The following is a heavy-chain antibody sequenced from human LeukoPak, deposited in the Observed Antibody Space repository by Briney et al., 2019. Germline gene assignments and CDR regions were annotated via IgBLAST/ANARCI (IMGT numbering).Heavy chain of an antibody. J-gene: IGHJ5*02. CDR1: GYTFTGYY. D-gene: IGHD5-18*01. CDR2: INPNSGNT. Sequence: ASVKVSCKASGYTFTGYYMHWVRQAPGQGLEWMGRINPNSGNTGYAQKFQGRVTMTRNTSISTAYMELSSLRSEDTAVYYCARQPDTENWFDPWGQGTLVTVSS. CDR3: ARQPDTENWFDP. V-gene: IGHV1-8*02.